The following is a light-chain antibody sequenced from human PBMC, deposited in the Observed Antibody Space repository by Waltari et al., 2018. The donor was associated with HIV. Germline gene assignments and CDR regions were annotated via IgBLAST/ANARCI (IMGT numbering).Light chain of an antibody. CDR3: SSYTSSSTYV. J-gene: IGLJ1*01. CDR2: DVS. CDR1: SNDVGSSKY. Sequence: QSALTQPASVSGSPGQPSPISCTGTSNDVGSSKYFCWHQQHPGEAPQLIIHDVSDRPSGISNRFSGSKSGNTASLTISGLQTEDEADYYCSSYTSSSTYVFGTGTRVTVL. V-gene: IGLV2-14*03.